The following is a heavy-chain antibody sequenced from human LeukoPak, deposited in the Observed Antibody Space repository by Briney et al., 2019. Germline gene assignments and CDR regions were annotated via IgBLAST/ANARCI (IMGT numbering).Heavy chain of an antibody. CDR1: GYSFTSYV. CDR3: ARGPPNWGYDY. D-gene: IGHD7-27*01. CDR2: MSPNSGDT. J-gene: IGHJ4*02. V-gene: IGHV1-8*01. Sequence: ASVMVSCKASGYSFTSYVFYWVRQATGQGPEWMGWMSPNSGDTGYAQKFQDRVTMTRNTSISTAYMELSSLRSDDTAVYYCARGPPNWGYDYWGPGTLVTVSS.